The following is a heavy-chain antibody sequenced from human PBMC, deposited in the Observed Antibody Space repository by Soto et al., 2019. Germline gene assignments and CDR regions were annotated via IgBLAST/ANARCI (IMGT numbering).Heavy chain of an antibody. J-gene: IGHJ3*02. V-gene: IGHV3-23*01. CDR2: FRGNGDGT. CDR1: GFTFSSYA. CDR3: AKGPDPGAFDI. Sequence: EVQLLESGGGLIQPGVSLRLSCAASGFTFSSYAMSWVRQAPGRGLEWVSTFRGNGDGTYYADSVRGRFTVSRDNSKNTLYLQMNGLRGGDTAIYYCAKGPDPGAFDIWGQGTMVTVSS. D-gene: IGHD3-10*01.